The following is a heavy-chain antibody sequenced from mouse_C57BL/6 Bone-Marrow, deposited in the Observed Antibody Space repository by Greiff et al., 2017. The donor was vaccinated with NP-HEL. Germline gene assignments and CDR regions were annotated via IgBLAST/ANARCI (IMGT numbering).Heavy chain of an antibody. V-gene: IGHV1-26*01. CDR2: INPNNGGT. CDR3: ARKKNSAMDY. J-gene: IGHJ4*01. CDR1: GYTFTDYY. Sequence: VQLQQSGPELVKPGASVKISCKASGYTFTDYYMNWVKQSHGKSLEWIGDINPNNGGTSYNQKFKGKATLTVDKSSSTAYMELRSLTSEDSAVYYCARKKNSAMDYWGQGTSVTVSS.